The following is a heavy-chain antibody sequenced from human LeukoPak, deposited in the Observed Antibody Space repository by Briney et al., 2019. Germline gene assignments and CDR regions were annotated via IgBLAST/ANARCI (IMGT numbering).Heavy chain of an antibody. V-gene: IGHV5-51*01. D-gene: IGHD1-26*01. CDR2: IYPGDSDT. CDR3: ETTSTRGNRYYFDY. CDR1: EYSSTIHA. J-gene: IGHJ4*02. Sequence: GESLKISGKRSEYSSTIHAIAWFRQMPGKGLEWMGIIYPGDSDTRYSPSFQGQGTISADKSITTAYLQWRSLKASDTGIYYCETTSTRGNRYYFDYWGQGTLVTVSS.